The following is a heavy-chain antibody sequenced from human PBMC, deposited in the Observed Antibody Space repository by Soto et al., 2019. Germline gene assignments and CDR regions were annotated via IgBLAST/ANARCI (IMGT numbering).Heavy chain of an antibody. CDR1: GFTFSSYE. J-gene: IGHJ4*02. CDR2: ISSTGTSM. V-gene: IGHV3-48*03. Sequence: VQLVESGGDLVQSGGSLRLSCAASGFTFSSYEMNWVRQAPGKGLEWVSYISSTGTSMDYADSVKGRFTISRDNAKNSLHLQLNSLRDEDTAVYYCARETHFIDYWGQGTLVSVS. CDR3: ARETHFIDY.